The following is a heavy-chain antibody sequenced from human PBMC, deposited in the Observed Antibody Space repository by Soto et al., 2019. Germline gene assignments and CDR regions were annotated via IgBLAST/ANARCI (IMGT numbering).Heavy chain of an antibody. D-gene: IGHD6-19*01. CDR2: IYYSGST. CDR3: ARIAVAGTLEFDY. J-gene: IGHJ4*02. CDR1: GGSISSSSYY. Sequence: PSETLSLTCTVSGGSISSSSYYWGWIRQPPGKGLEWIGSIYYSGSTYYNPSLKSRVTVSVDTSKNQFSLKLSSVTAADTAVYYCARIAVAGTLEFDYWGQGTLVTVSS. V-gene: IGHV4-39*01.